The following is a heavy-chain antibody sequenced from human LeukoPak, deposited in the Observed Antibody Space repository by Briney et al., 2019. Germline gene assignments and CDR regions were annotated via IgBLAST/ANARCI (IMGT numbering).Heavy chain of an antibody. D-gene: IGHD6-6*01. V-gene: IGHV1-69*05. Sequence: SVKVSCKASGGTFSSYAISWVRQAPGQGLEWRGRIIPIFGTANYAQKFQGRVTITTDESTSTAYMELSSLRSEDTAVYYCAVDEYSSSAFDYWGQGTLVIVSS. CDR3: AVDEYSSSAFDY. CDR1: GGTFSSYA. CDR2: IIPIFGTA. J-gene: IGHJ4*02.